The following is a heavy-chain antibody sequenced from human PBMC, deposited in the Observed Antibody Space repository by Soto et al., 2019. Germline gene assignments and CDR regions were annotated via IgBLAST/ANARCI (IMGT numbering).Heavy chain of an antibody. Sequence: EVQLLESGGKLVQPGGSLTLSCAASGFTFSTYAMAWVRQAPGKGLEWVSGVSASGLNTDYADPVKGRFYISRDNSKNTVSLHMNSLRAEDTALYYGATDRPRRTSGYFFEYWGQGTPVTVSS. V-gene: IGHV3-23*01. J-gene: IGHJ4*02. CDR1: GFTFSTYA. CDR2: VSASGLNT. D-gene: IGHD1-1*01. CDR3: ATDRPRRTSGYFFEY.